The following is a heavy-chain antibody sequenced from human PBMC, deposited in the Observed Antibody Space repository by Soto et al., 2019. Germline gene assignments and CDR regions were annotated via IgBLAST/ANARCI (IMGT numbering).Heavy chain of an antibody. CDR3: AKELGIKVAGIVAFHQ. V-gene: IGHV3-30*18. J-gene: IGHJ1*01. CDR2: IAHDVIHQ. CDR1: GFTFSDYG. Sequence: GGSLRLSCAASGFTFSDYGMHWVRQVPGKGLEWVAVIAHDVIHQNYVDSVKGRFTISRDNSKNTLYLQMNSLRAEDTAVYYCAKELGIKVAGIVAFHQWGQGTLVTVSS. D-gene: IGHD6-19*01.